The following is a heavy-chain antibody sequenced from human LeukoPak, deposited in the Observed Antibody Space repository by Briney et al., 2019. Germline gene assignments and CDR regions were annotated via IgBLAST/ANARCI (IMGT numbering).Heavy chain of an antibody. CDR3: ATGSEGY. D-gene: IGHD3-10*01. CDR1: GGTFSSYA. Sequence: SVKVSCKASGGTFSSYAISWVRQAPGQGLEWMGGIIPIFGTANYAQKFQGRVTMTEDTSTDTAYMELSSLRSEDTAVYYCATGSEGYWGQGTLVTVSS. V-gene: IGHV1-69*06. CDR2: IIPIFGTA. J-gene: IGHJ4*02.